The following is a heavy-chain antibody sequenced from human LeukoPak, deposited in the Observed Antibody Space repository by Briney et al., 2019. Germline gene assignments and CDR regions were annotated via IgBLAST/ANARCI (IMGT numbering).Heavy chain of an antibody. V-gene: IGHV4-4*07. Sequence: SETLSLTCTVSGGSISSYYWSWIRQPAGKGLEWIGRIYTSGSTNYNPSLKNRVAMSVDTSKNQFSLKLSSVTAADTAVYYCARTARIFGGAFDIWGQGTMVTVSS. D-gene: IGHD3-3*02. CDR2: IYTSGST. CDR1: GGSISSYY. CDR3: ARTARIFGGAFDI. J-gene: IGHJ3*02.